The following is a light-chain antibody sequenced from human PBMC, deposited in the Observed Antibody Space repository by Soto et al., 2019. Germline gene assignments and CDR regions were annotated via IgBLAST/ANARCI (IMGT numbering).Light chain of an antibody. V-gene: IGKV3-20*01. CDR3: QHYTSSPWT. Sequence: EIVLTQSPVTLSLSPGERATLSCRASQSITSSYLAWYQQKPGQTPRLLIYGASSRATGIPDRFSSSGSGTDFTLTISRLEPEDFAVYYCQHYTSSPWTFGQGTKVEIK. J-gene: IGKJ1*01. CDR1: QSITSSY. CDR2: GAS.